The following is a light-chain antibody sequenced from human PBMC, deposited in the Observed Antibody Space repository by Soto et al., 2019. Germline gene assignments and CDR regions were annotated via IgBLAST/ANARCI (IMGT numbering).Light chain of an antibody. CDR2: EVS. J-gene: IGLJ3*02. Sequence: QSALTQPASVSGSPGQSITISCTGTRSDVGGYNSVCWHQQHPGKAPKLIIYEVSNRPSGISDRFSASKSGNTASLTISGLQADDEADYYCSSFTTTNTWVFGGGTQLTV. CDR1: RSDVGGYNS. V-gene: IGLV2-14*01. CDR3: SSFTTTNTWV.